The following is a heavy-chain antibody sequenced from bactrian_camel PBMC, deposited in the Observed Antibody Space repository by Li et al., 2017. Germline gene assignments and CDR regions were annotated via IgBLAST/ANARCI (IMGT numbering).Heavy chain of an antibody. CDR2: LDRDGVT. V-gene: IGHV3S53*01. Sequence: VQLVESGGGSVQAGGSLGLSCAMSGYIYNTFCMAWFRQPPGKEREVVAALDRDGVTSYTDPVKGRFTISKDNAKNTLDLQMNNLELEDTAMNYCAIDSGIRGGRAPSVIGVTRAREPRSPSP. J-gene: IGHJ4*01. CDR3: AIDSGIRGGRAPSVIGVT. CDR1: GYIYNTFC. D-gene: IGHD1*01.